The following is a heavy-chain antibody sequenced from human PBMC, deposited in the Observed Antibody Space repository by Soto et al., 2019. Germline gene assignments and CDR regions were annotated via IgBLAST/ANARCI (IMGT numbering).Heavy chain of an antibody. Sequence: PSETLSLTCTVSGGSISSGGYYWSWIRQHPGKGLEWIGYIYYSGSTYYNPSLKSRVTISVDTSKNQFSLKLSSVTAADTAVYYCARDRTDGVADNWFDPWGQGTLVTVSS. V-gene: IGHV4-31*03. CDR3: ARDRTDGVADNWFDP. D-gene: IGHD6-19*01. CDR1: GGSISSGGYY. CDR2: IYYSGST. J-gene: IGHJ5*02.